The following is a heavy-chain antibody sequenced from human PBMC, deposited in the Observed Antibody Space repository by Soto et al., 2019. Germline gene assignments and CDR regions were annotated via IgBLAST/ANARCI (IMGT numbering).Heavy chain of an antibody. V-gene: IGHV3-30*18. CDR3: LKDQSRGGWRTGDY. CDR2: VTYEETEI. Sequence: QVQLVESGGGVVQPGRSLRLSCAASGFTFSDCGMHWVRQAPGKGLEWVAVVTYEETEIHYADSVRGRFTISRDNSKNMVSLQRNSPRVQDTPVYSCLKDQSRGGWRTGDYGRQGTVITICS. D-gene: IGHD6-19*01. J-gene: IGHJ4*02. CDR1: GFTFSDCG.